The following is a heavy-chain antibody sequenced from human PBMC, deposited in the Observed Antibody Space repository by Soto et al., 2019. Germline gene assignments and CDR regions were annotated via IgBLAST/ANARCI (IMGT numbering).Heavy chain of an antibody. Sequence: QVQLMQSGAEVKQPGASVKVSCKASGYTFTNYYMHWVRQVPGQGLEWMGIINPSGGGPAHAQNLRGRLTTTSDTSTTTIYMELNSLRSDDTAVYFCARSDIGGDGALDVWGQGTMVTVSS. J-gene: IGHJ3*01. CDR1: GYTFTNYY. V-gene: IGHV1-46*03. CDR2: INPSGGGP. CDR3: ARSDIGGDGALDV. D-gene: IGHD3-16*01.